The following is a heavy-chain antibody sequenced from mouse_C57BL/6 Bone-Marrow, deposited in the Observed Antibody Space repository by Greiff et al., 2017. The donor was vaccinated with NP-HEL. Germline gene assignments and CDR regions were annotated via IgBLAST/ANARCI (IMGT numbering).Heavy chain of an antibody. V-gene: IGHV5-12*01. CDR1: GFTFSDYY. J-gene: IGHJ1*03. CDR2: ISNGGGST. Sequence: EVKVVESGGGLVQPGGSLKLSCAASGFTFSDYYMYWVRQTPEKRLEWVAYISNGGGSTFYPDTVKGRFPISRDNAKNTLYLQMRRLKSEDTAMYYCARRYYGSSYCDVWGTGTTVTVSS. D-gene: IGHD1-1*01. CDR3: ARRYYGSSYCDV.